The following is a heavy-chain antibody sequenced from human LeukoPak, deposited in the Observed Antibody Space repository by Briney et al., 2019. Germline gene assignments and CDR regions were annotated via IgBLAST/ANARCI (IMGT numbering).Heavy chain of an antibody. CDR2: IKSKTDGGTT. J-gene: IGHJ3*02. CDR3: TTDTIASDAFDI. CDR1: GFTFSNAW. D-gene: IGHD6-13*01. V-gene: IGHV3-15*01. Sequence: GGSLRLSCAASGFTFSNAWMSWVRQAPGKGLEWVGRIKSKTDGGTTDYAAPVKGRFTISRDDSKNTLYLQMNSLKTEDTAVYYCTTDTIASDAFDIWGQGTMVTVPS.